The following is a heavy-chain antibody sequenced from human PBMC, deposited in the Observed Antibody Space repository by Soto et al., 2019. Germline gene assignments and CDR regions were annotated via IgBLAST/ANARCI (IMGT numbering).Heavy chain of an antibody. J-gene: IGHJ4*02. CDR2: FSGSTTST. Sequence: EVQVLESGGGLVQPGGSLRLSCAASGFTFNTYAMTWVRQAPGKGLEWVSAFSGSTTSTYYADSVGGRFTISRDNSKNILYLQINSLRAEDTAVYYCARDCSSARCYNWGQGTLVTVSS. D-gene: IGHD2-2*02. CDR3: ARDCSSARCYN. V-gene: IGHV3-23*01. CDR1: GFTFNTYA.